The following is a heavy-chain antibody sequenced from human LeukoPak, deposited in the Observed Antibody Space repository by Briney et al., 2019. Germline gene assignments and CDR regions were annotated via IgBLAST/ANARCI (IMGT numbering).Heavy chain of an antibody. CDR2: IYYSGST. Sequence: SETLSLTCTVSGGSISSYYWSWIRQPPGKGLEWIGYIYYSGSTNYNPSLKSRVTISVDTSKNQFSLKLSSVTAADTAVYYCAGLMTTVTTGAFDIWGQGAMVTVSS. V-gene: IGHV4-59*12. CDR1: GGSISSYY. D-gene: IGHD4-17*01. CDR3: AGLMTTVTTGAFDI. J-gene: IGHJ3*02.